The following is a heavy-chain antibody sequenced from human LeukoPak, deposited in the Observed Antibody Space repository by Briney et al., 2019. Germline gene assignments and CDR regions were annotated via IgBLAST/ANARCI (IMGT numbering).Heavy chain of an antibody. J-gene: IGHJ4*02. Sequence: GGSLRLSCAASGFTFSNAWMSWVRQAPGKGLEWVGRIKSKTDGGTTDYAAPVKGRFTISRDDSKNTLYLQMNSLKTEDTAAYYCTTGGEYYYDSSGPSFDYWGQGTLVTVSS. CDR1: GFTFSNAW. V-gene: IGHV3-15*01. CDR3: TTGGEYYYDSSGPSFDY. CDR2: IKSKTDGGTT. D-gene: IGHD3-22*01.